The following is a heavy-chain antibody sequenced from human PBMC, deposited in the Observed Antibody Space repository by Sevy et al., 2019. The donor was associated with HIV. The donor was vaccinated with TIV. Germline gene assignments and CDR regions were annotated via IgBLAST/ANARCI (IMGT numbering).Heavy chain of an antibody. CDR3: AREGWGGAARPNYFDY. V-gene: IGHV3-21*01. CDR1: GFMFSSDS. CDR2: ISSSSRYI. J-gene: IGHJ4*02. D-gene: IGHD6-6*01. Sequence: GGSLRLSCAASGFMFSSDSMNWVRQAPGKGLEWVSSISSSSRYIYYADSVKGRFTISRDNAKNSLSLQMNSLRAADTAVYYCAREGWGGAARPNYFDYWGQGTLVTVSS.